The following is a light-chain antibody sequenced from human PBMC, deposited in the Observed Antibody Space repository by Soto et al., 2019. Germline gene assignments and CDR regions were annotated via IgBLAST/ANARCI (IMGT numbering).Light chain of an antibody. J-gene: IGKJ1*01. CDR3: LQYDM. CDR2: STS. V-gene: IGKV1-17*01. Sequence: DIQMTQSPSSLSASVGDRVTITCRANQGIRDALGWYQQKPGKVPKRLIYSTSRLQSGVPSRFSGSGSETEFTLTISSLQPEDFATYYCLQYDMFGPGTKVEIK. CDR1: QGIRDA.